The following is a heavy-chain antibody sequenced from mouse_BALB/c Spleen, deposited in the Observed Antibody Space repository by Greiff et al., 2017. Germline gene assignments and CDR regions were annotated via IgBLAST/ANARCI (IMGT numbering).Heavy chain of an antibody. V-gene: IGHV5-12-1*01. CDR1: GFAFSSYD. Sequence: EVMLVESGGGLVKPGGSLKLSCAASGFAFSSYDMSWVRQTPEKRLEWVAYISSGGGSTYYPDTVKGRFTISRDNAKNTLYLQMSSLKSEDTAMYYCARHVGYWYFDVWGAGTTVTVSS. J-gene: IGHJ1*01. CDR2: ISSGGGST. CDR3: ARHVGYWYFDV.